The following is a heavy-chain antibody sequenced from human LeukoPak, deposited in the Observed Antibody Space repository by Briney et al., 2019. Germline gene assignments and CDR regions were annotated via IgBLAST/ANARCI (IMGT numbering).Heavy chain of an antibody. D-gene: IGHD2-2*01. Sequence: GGSLGLSCAASGFTFSSYSWNWFGQAPGKGLEWVSSIIIISSYIYYADSVKGRFTISRDNAKNSLYLQMNSLRAEDTAVYYCARGGEEALSKIVVVPAATDYWGQGTLVTVSS. CDR2: IIIISSYI. V-gene: IGHV3-21*01. CDR1: GFTFSSYS. CDR3: ARGGEEALSKIVVVPAATDY. J-gene: IGHJ4*02.